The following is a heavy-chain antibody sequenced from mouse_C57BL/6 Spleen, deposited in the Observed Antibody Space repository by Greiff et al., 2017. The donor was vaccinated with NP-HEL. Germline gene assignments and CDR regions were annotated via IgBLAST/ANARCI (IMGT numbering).Heavy chain of an antibody. CDR3: TRGGDDGAWFAY. V-gene: IGHV5-9-1*02. J-gene: IGHJ3*01. Sequence: EVMLVESGEGLVKPGGSLKLSCAASGFTFSSYAMSWVRQTPEKRLEWVAYISSGGDYIYYADTVKGRFTISRDNARNTLYLQMSSLKSEDTAMYYCTRGGDDGAWFAYWGQGTLVTVSA. D-gene: IGHD2-12*01. CDR2: ISSGGDYI. CDR1: GFTFSSYA.